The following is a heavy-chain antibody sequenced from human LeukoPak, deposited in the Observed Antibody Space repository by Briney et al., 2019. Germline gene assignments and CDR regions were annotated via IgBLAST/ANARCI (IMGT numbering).Heavy chain of an antibody. CDR2: IYHSGST. Sequence: SETLSLTCTVSGVSITTYYWSWIRQPPGKGLEWIGYIYHSGSTNYNPSLKSRVTISVDTSKNEFSLKLTSVTAADTAVYYCAREANYYGSGSYFEGTFDYWGQGSWSPSPQ. D-gene: IGHD3-10*01. J-gene: IGHJ4*02. V-gene: IGHV4-59*13. CDR3: AREANYYGSGSYFEGTFDY. CDR1: GVSITTYY.